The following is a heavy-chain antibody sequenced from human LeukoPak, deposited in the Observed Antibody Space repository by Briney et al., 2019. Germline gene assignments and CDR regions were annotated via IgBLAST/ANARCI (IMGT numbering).Heavy chain of an antibody. D-gene: IGHD3-22*01. CDR3: ARAGSSGYWRHFDY. CDR2: IIPIFGTA. CDR1: GGTFSSYA. Sequence: ASVKVSCKASGGTFSSYAISWVRQAPGQGLEWMGGIIPIFGTANYAQKFQGRVTITADESTSTAYMELSSLRSEDTAVYYCARAGSSGYWRHFDYWGQGTLVTVSS. V-gene: IGHV1-69*13. J-gene: IGHJ4*02.